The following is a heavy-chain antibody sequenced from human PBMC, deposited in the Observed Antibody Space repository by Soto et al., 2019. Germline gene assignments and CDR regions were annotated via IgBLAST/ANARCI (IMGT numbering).Heavy chain of an antibody. J-gene: IGHJ5*02. CDR2: IKQDGSEK. CDR1: GFTFSGYW. CDR3: ARGKGWCDR. V-gene: IGHV3-7*01. Sequence: EVQLVESGGGLVQPGGSLRLSCAASGFTFSGYWMSWLRQAPGKGPEWVANIKQDGSEKYYEDSVKVRITISSDNAKNSLYIQMNSLRVEDTAVYYCARGKGWCDRWCQGTLVTVSS.